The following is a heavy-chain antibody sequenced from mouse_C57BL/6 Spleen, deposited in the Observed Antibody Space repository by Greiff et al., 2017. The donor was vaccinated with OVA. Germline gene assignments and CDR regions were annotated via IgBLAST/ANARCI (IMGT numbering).Heavy chain of an antibody. CDR1: GFSLTSYG. J-gene: IGHJ3*01. D-gene: IGHD2-4*01. Sequence: VKLVESGPGLVQPSQSLSITCTVSGFSLTSYGVHWVRQSPGKGLEWLGVIWRGGSTDYNAAFMSRLSITKDNSKSQVFFKMNSLQADDTAIYYCAKGDYDGAAWFAYWGQGTLVTVSA. CDR3: AKGDYDGAAWFAY. V-gene: IGHV2-5*01. CDR2: IWRGGST.